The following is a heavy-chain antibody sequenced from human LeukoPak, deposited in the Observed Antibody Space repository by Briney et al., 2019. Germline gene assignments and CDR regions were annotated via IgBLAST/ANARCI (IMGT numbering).Heavy chain of an antibody. CDR3: AREGAAAGDYYYGMDV. CDR2: INAGNGNT. D-gene: IGHD6-13*01. J-gene: IGHJ6*02. V-gene: IGHV1-3*01. CDR1: GYTFTSYA. Sequence: ASVKVSCKASGYTFTSYAMHWVRQAPGQRLEWMGWINAGNGNTKYSQKFQGRVTITRDTSASTAYMELSSLRSEDTAVYYCAREGAAAGDYYYGMDVWGQGTTVTVSS.